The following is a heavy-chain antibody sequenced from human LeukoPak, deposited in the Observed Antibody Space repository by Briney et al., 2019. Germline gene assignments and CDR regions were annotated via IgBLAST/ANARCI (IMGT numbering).Heavy chain of an antibody. V-gene: IGHV1-69*05. J-gene: IGHJ2*01. CDR1: GGTFSSYA. CDR3: ARNNNHRYWYFDL. Sequence: GASVKVSCKASGGTFSSYAISWVRQAPGQGLEWMGGIIPIFGTANYAQKFQGRVTITTDESTSTAYMELSSLRSEDTAVYHCARNNNHRYWYFDLWGRGTLVTVSS. D-gene: IGHD2/OR15-2a*01. CDR2: IIPIFGTA.